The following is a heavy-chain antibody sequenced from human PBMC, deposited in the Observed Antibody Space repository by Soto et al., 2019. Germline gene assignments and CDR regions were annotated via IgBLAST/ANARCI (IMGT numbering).Heavy chain of an antibody. V-gene: IGHV3-30*03. CDR3: ARRDKDSSSWYGSPYYYYYYGMDV. Sequence: QPGGSLRLSCAASVFTFSSYGMHWVRQAPGKGLEWVAVISYDGSNKYYADSVKGRFTISRDNSKNTLYLQMNSLRAEDTAVYYCARRDKDSSSWYGSPYYYYYYGMDVWGQGTTVTVSS. J-gene: IGHJ6*02. CDR1: VFTFSSYG. CDR2: ISYDGSNK. D-gene: IGHD6-13*01.